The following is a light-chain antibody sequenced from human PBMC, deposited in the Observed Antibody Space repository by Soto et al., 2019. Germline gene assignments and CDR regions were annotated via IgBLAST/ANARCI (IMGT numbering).Light chain of an antibody. J-gene: IGKJ5*01. V-gene: IGKV3-20*01. CDR1: QIVTSSQ. CDR2: GAS. Sequence: EIVLTQSPGTLSLSPGEGVTLSCRAGQIVTSSQLAWYQQKPGQAPRLLVFGASSRVLGIPDRFSGSGSGTDFTLTISRLGPEDFAVYYCQQYGSSSFAFGQGTRLEIK. CDR3: QQYGSSSFA.